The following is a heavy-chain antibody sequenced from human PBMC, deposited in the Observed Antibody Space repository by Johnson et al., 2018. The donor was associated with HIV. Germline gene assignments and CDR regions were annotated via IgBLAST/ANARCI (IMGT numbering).Heavy chain of an antibody. CDR3: ASGGYYYGSYDAFDI. CDR1: GFTFSSYA. J-gene: IGHJ3*02. CDR2: ISYDGSNK. Sequence: QVQLVESGGGVVQPGRSLRLSCAASGFTFSSYAMHWVRQAPGKGLEWVAVISYDGSNKYYADSVKGRFTISRDNYKNTLYLQMNSLRAEDTAVYYCASGGYYYGSYDAFDIWGQGTMVTVSS. V-gene: IGHV3-30*04. D-gene: IGHD3-22*01.